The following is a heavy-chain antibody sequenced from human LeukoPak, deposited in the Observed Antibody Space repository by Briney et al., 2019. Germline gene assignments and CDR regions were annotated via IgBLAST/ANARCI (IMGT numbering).Heavy chain of an antibody. D-gene: IGHD6-13*01. CDR3: ARGAAGTGHFDY. J-gene: IGHJ4*02. CDR2: IWYDGSKK. Sequence: PGTSLRLSCAASGFTFTTYGMHWVRQAPGKGLEWVAVIWYDGSKKYYADSVKGRFTISRDNSKNTLYLQMNSLRAEDTAVYYCARGAAGTGHFDYWGQGTLVTVSS. CDR1: GFTFTTYG. V-gene: IGHV3-33*08.